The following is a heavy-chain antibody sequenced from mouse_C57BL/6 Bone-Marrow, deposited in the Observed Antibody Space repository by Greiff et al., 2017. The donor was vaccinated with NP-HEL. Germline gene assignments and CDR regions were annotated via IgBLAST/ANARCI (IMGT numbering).Heavy chain of an antibody. V-gene: IGHV1-42*01. Sequence: VQLKESGPELVKPGASVKISCKASGYSFTGYYMNWVKQSPEKSLEWIGEINPSTGGTTYNQKFKAKATLTVDKSSSTAYMQLNSLTSEDSAVYYCARTLCYFDYWGQGTTLTVSS. J-gene: IGHJ2*01. CDR1: GYSFTGYY. CDR2: INPSTGGT. CDR3: ARTLCYFDY.